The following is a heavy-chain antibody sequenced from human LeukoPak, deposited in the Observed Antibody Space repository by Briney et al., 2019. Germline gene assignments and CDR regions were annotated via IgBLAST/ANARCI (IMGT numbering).Heavy chain of an antibody. D-gene: IGHD3-22*01. CDR3: AKGRPNSGYSNFDY. CDR1: GFTFSSYG. V-gene: IGHV3-30*02. Sequence: GGSLTLSCAASGFTFSSYGMHWVRQAPGKGLEWVAFIRYDGSNKYYADSVKGRFTISRDNSKNTLYLQMNSLRAEDTAVYYCAKGRPNSGYSNFDYWGQGTLVTVSS. J-gene: IGHJ4*02. CDR2: IRYDGSNK.